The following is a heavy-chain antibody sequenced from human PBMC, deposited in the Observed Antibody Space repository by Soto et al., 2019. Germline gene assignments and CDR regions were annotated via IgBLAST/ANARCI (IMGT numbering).Heavy chain of an antibody. D-gene: IGHD4-4*01. CDR1: GYTFTTYS. V-gene: IGHV1-18*01. CDR2: ISAYNGNT. CDR3: ARDHRPTTVTQYYFDY. Sequence: QVQLVQSGAEVKEPGASVKVSCKTSGYTFTTYSISWVRQAPGQGLEWMGWISAYNGNTNYAQKFQGRVTMTTDTSATTAYMELRSLRSDDTAVFYCARDHRPTTVTQYYFDYWGQGTLVTGSS. J-gene: IGHJ4*02.